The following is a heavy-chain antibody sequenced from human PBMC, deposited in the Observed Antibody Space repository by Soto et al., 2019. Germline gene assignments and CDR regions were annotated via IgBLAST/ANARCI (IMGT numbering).Heavy chain of an antibody. CDR1: GFTFSNYG. J-gene: IGHJ6*02. D-gene: IGHD4-17*01. V-gene: IGHV3-30*18. Sequence: GGSLRLSCAASGFTFSNYGIHWVRQAPGKGLEWVAVISYDGSNNYYADSVKGRFTISRDNSKNTLNLQMNSLRGEDTAVYYCAKDLVCPTTVTPLARIYYDFYGMDVWGQGTTVTVSS. CDR3: AKDLVCPTTVTPLARIYYDFYGMDV. CDR2: ISYDGSNN.